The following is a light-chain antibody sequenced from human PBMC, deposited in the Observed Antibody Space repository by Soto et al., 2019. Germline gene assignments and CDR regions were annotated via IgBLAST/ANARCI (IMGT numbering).Light chain of an antibody. J-gene: IGKJ1*01. V-gene: IGKV3-15*01. CDR3: QQYNNWPPWK. CDR2: GAS. Sequence: EIVMTKSPATLSVSPGERATLSCRASQSVSSNLAWYQQKPGQAPRLLIYGASTRATGIPARFSGSGSGTEFTLTISSLQSEDFAVYYCQQYNNWPPWKFGQGTKVEIK. CDR1: QSVSSN.